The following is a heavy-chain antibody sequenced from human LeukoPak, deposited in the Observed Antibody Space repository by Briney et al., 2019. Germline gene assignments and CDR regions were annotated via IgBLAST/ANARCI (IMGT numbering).Heavy chain of an antibody. J-gene: IGHJ4*02. V-gene: IGHV3-33*07. CDR1: GFTFNRLG. D-gene: IGHD2-21*02. Sequence: GGSLRLSCAPAGFTFNRLGMDWVRQAPGKGLEWVAVIWYEGSNKGYADSVKGRFTISRDNSKNTLYLQMSGLRAEDTVVYYCATSAHIEVGTAPPPDYWGQGTLVTVTS. CDR3: ATSAHIEVGTAPPPDY. CDR2: IWYEGSNK.